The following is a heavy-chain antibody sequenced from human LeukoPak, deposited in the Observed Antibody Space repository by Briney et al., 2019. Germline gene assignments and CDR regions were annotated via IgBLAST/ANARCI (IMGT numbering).Heavy chain of an antibody. CDR1: GGAISGGAYC. CDR3: ARDEAGARFGAYYMDV. Sequence: SETLSLICTGSGGAISGGAYCWSWIRQHPRKGLEWIGFICNSGSTDYNPSLKTRATISVDMSNSQFSLKLRSVTAADTAVYYCARDEAGARFGAYYMDVWGKGTTVTVSS. D-gene: IGHD3-10*01. J-gene: IGHJ6*03. V-gene: IGHV4-31*03. CDR2: ICNSGST.